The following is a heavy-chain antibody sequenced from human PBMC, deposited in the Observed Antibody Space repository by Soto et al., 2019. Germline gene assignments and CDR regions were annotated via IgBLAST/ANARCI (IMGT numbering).Heavy chain of an antibody. CDR1: GGTFSSYP. V-gene: IGHV1-69*13. Sequence: SVKVSCTAFGGTFSSYPISWVRHAPGQALEWLGGIMPLFGTANYAPKVQGRVAISADERARTAYMDLSSLKSEDTAVYYCSTNNRASYHFDWWGQGTLVTVS. CDR2: IMPLFGTA. D-gene: IGHD3-16*02. J-gene: IGHJ4*02. CDR3: STNNRASYHFDW.